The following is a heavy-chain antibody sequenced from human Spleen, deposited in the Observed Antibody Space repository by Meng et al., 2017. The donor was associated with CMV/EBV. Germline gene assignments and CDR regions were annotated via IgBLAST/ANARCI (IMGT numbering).Heavy chain of an antibody. D-gene: IGHD2-8*02. V-gene: IGHV4-34*01. CDR1: GGSFSDYY. CDR2: ITHSGST. Sequence: QLQLQQWGAGLLKPSETLSLTCAACGGSFSDYYWTWIRQPPGKGLEWIGEITHSGSTNYNPSLKSRVTIIVDTSKNQFSLRLSSVTAADTAVYYCARPLGNTVAFDYWGQGTLVTVSS. CDR3: ARPLGNTVAFDY. J-gene: IGHJ4*02.